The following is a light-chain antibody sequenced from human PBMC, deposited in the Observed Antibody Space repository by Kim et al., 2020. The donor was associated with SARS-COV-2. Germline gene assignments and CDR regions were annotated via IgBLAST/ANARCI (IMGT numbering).Light chain of an antibody. CDR1: PAINNY. CDR3: QQYYTYPPT. Sequence: DIQMTQSPSSLSASVGDRITITCRASPAINNYLAWFQQKPGEAPTSLIYSTSKLESGVPSKFSGSGSGGTNFTLTISSLQSEDFATYYCQQYYTYPPTFGPGTKVDIK. V-gene: IGKV1-16*02. CDR2: STS. J-gene: IGKJ3*01.